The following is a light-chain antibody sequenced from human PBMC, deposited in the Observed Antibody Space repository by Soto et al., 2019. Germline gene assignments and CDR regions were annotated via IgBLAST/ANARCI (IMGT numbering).Light chain of an antibody. CDR3: QQYDSSRT. Sequence: ENVLTQSPDTLSLSPGERATLSCRASQRVDNNYLAWYQQKPGQAPRLLIYGASSRATGVPDRFSGSGSGTDFTLTISRLEPEDFAVYYCQQYDSSRTFGQGTKVDIK. V-gene: IGKV3-20*01. CDR1: QRVDNNY. J-gene: IGKJ1*01. CDR2: GAS.